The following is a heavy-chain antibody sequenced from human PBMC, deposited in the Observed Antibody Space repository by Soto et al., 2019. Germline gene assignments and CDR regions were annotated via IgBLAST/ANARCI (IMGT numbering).Heavy chain of an antibody. CDR3: ARERNSVTGTRNWFDP. CDR1: GGSISSSNW. V-gene: IGHV4-4*02. CDR2: IYHSGST. J-gene: IGHJ5*02. Sequence: QVQLQESGPGLVKPSGTLSLTCAVSGGSISSSNWWSWVRQPPGKGLEWIGEIYHSGSTNYNPSRKSRVNMSVDKSKNQCSLKLSSVTAADTAVYYCARERNSVTGTRNWFDPWGQGTLVTVSS. D-gene: IGHD1-7*01.